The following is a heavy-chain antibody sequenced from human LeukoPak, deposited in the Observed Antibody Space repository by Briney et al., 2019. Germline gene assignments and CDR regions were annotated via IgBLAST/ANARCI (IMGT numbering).Heavy chain of an antibody. CDR3: ARDAVDTANAV. Sequence: PGGSLRLSCAASGFTFDDYAMHWVRQAPGKGLEWVSGISWNSGSIGYADSVEGRFTISRDNAKNSLYLQMNSLRAEDAALYYCARDAVDTANAVWGQGTTVTVSS. CDR2: ISWNSGSI. V-gene: IGHV3-9*01. D-gene: IGHD5-18*01. CDR1: GFTFDDYA. J-gene: IGHJ6*02.